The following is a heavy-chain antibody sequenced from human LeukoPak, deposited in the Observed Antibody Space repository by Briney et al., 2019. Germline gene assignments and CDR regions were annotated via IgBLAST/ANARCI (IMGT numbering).Heavy chain of an antibody. D-gene: IGHD3-9*01. CDR2: ISLDGATA. J-gene: IGHJ4*02. V-gene: IGHV3-23*01. CDR1: GFTFSSYS. CDR3: VKDHGWLLYS. Sequence: GGSLRLSCAASGFTFSSYSMSWVRQAPGKGLEWVSGISLDGATAYYAGSVEGRFTISRDNSKNTLYLQMNSLRADDTAVYYCVKDHGWLLYSWGQGTLVTVSS.